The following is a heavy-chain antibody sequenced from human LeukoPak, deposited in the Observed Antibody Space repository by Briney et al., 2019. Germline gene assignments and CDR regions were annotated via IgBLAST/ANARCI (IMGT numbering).Heavy chain of an antibody. CDR1: GGSISSSSYY. Sequence: ASETLSLTCTVSGGSISSSSYYWGWIRQPPGKGLEWIGSIYYSGSTYYNPSLKSRVTISVDTSKNQFFLKLSSVTAADTAVYYCARLLMGAMGLFDYWGQGTLVTVSS. CDR2: IYYSGST. J-gene: IGHJ4*02. D-gene: IGHD2-2*01. CDR3: ARLLMGAMGLFDY. V-gene: IGHV4-39*01.